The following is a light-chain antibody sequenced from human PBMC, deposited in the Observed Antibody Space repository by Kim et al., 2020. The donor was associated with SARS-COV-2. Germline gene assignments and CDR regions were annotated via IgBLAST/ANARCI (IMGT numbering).Light chain of an antibody. Sequence: GDPATLRCQESQGIRTSFALPPEKPGKAPPPPVQDASKLNSGVPTRFSGSGSGTDFPLTISNLQAEDFATYHCQQYYSTRGLWSFGRGTKVDIK. CDR2: DAS. J-gene: IGKJ1*01. CDR3: QQYYSTRGLWS. V-gene: IGKV1-NL1*01. CDR1: QGIRTS.